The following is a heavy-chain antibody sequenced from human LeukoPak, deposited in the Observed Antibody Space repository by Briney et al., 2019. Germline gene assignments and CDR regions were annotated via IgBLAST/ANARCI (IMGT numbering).Heavy chain of an antibody. Sequence: ASVKVSCKASGGTFSSYAISWVRQAPGQGLEWMGGIIPIFGTANYAQKFQGRVTITTDEFTSTAYMELSSLRSEDTAVYYCARSRSRVTYFFDYWGQGTLVTVSS. D-gene: IGHD3-16*01. CDR3: ARSRSRVTYFFDY. CDR1: GGTFSSYA. V-gene: IGHV1-69*05. CDR2: IIPIFGTA. J-gene: IGHJ4*02.